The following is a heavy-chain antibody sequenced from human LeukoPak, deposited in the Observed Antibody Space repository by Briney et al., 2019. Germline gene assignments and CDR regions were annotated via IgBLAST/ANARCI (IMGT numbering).Heavy chain of an antibody. CDR2: IYSSGTT. J-gene: IGHJ4*02. Sequence: SETLSLTCTVSGGSISSYCWSWIRQPPGKGLEWTGYIYSSGTTNYNPSLKSRVTISIDTSKKQFSLKLNSVTAADTAVYFCARGLPSIAAAVDYWGQGILVAVSS. V-gene: IGHV4-59*01. CDR3: ARGLPSIAAAVDY. CDR1: GGSISSYC. D-gene: IGHD6-13*01.